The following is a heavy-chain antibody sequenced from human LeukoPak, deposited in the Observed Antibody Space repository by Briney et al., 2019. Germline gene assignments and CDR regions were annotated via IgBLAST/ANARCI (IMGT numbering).Heavy chain of an antibody. CDR1: GDSVSRNSAA. CDR2: TYYTSKWYN. D-gene: IGHD6-25*01. CDR3: ARGGNNIAAIDY. V-gene: IGHV6-1*01. J-gene: IGHJ4*02. Sequence: SQTLSLTCAISGDSVSRNSAAWNWIRQSPSRGLEWLGRTYYTSKWYNDYAISVISRITINPDTSKNQFSLQLNSVTPEDTAVYYCARGGNNIAAIDYWGQGTLVAVSS.